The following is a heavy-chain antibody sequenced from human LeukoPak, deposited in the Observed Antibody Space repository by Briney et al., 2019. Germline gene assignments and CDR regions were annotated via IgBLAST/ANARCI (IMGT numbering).Heavy chain of an antibody. J-gene: IGHJ4*02. CDR3: ARGRGSTSSNFDY. CDR2: INPNSGGT. CDR1: GYTFTGYY. Sequence: ASVKVSCKASGYTFTGYYMHWVRQAPGQGLEWMGWINPNSGGTNYAQQFQGRVTMTRDTSISTAFMELSRLTSDDTAVYSCARGRGSTSSNFDYWGQGTLVTVPS. V-gene: IGHV1-2*02. D-gene: IGHD2-2*01.